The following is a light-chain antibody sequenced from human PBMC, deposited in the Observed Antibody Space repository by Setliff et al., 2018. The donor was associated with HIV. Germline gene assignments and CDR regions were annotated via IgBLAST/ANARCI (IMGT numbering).Light chain of an antibody. V-gene: IGLV2-14*01. CDR1: SSDVGDYNY. J-gene: IGLJ1*01. CDR2: EVS. Sequence: QSALTQPASVSGSPGQSITISCTGTSSDVGDYNYVSWYQQHPGKAPKLMIYEVSNRPTGLSNRFSGSESGNTASLSISGLPAEDEADYYCTSYTSGSTYVFGTGTKVTVL. CDR3: TSYTSGSTYV.